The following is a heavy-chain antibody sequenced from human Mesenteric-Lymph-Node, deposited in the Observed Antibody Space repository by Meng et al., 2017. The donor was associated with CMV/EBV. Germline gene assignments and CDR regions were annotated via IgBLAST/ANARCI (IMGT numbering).Heavy chain of an antibody. CDR3: AKNRFSNYEHFFDY. J-gene: IGHJ4*02. CDR2: IIPIFGTA. CDR1: GGTFSSYA. V-gene: IGHV1-69*05. Sequence: SVKVSCKASGGTFSSYAISWVRQAPGQGLEWMGGIIPIFGTANYAQKFQGRVTITTDESTSTAYMELSSLRSDDTAVYYCAKNRFSNYEHFFDYWGQGTLVTVSS. D-gene: IGHD4-11*01.